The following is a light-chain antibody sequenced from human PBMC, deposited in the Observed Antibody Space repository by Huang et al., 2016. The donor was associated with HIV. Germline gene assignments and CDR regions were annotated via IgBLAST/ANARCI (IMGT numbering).Light chain of an antibody. CDR1: QRVTRNN. Sequence: EIVLTQSPGTLSLSPGERATLSCRASQRVTRNNLAWYQQTFGQPPSLLIYGASTRATGFPDRFSGSGSGTDFTLTISRLEPDDVAVYYCQQYAYTPLTFGQGTKVEIK. CDR2: GAS. CDR3: QQYAYTPLT. J-gene: IGKJ1*01. V-gene: IGKV3-20*01.